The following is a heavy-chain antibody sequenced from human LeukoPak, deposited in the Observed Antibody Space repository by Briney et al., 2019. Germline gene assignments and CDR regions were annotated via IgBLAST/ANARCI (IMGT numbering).Heavy chain of an antibody. Sequence: ASVTVSCKASGYTFTDYYLLWVRQAPGQGPEWMGWISPNSGDTNYAQKFQGRVTMTRDTSISTVYMELSRLISDDTAVYYCARDRGAVAGTFVYWYEDYWGQGTLVTVSS. CDR2: ISPNSGDT. D-gene: IGHD6-19*01. J-gene: IGHJ4*02. CDR1: GYTFTDYY. V-gene: IGHV1-2*02. CDR3: ARDRGAVAGTFVYWYEDY.